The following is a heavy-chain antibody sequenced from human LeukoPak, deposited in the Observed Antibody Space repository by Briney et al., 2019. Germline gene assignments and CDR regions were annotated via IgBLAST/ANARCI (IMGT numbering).Heavy chain of an antibody. J-gene: IGHJ4*02. CDR2: ISGSGGST. D-gene: IGHD3-3*01. V-gene: IGHV3-23*01. CDR1: GFTFSSYA. CDR3: AKHPNYDFWSGYYTDFDY. Sequence: GGSLRLSCAASGFTFSSYAMSWVRQAPGKGLEWVSAISGSGGSTYYADSVKGRFTISRDSSKNTLYLQMNSLRAEDTAVYYCAKHPNYDFWSGYYTDFDYWGQGTLVTVSS.